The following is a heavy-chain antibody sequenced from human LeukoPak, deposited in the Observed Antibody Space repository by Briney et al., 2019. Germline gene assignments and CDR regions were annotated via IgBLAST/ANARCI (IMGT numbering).Heavy chain of an antibody. D-gene: IGHD6-19*01. Sequence: PGGSLRLSCAASGFTFSSYAMHWVRQAPGKGLEWVAVISYDGSNKYYADSVKGRFTISRDNSKNTLYLQMNSLRAEDTAVYYCARLVKWLDYFDYWGQGTLVTVSS. CDR3: ARLVKWLDYFDY. V-gene: IGHV3-30*04. CDR2: ISYDGSNK. CDR1: GFTFSSYA. J-gene: IGHJ4*02.